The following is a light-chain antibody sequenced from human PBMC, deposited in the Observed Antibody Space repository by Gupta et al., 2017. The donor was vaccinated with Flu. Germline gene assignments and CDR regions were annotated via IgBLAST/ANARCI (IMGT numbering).Light chain of an antibody. CDR2: KDT. CDR1: TLSKQY. J-gene: IGLJ2*01. Sequence: GDTLSKQYTYWYQQKPGQAPVLVIKKDTERPSGIPERFSGSSSGTTVTLTISGVQAEDEADYHCQSADSTATYIIFGGGTKLTVL. CDR3: QSADSTATYII. V-gene: IGLV3-25*03.